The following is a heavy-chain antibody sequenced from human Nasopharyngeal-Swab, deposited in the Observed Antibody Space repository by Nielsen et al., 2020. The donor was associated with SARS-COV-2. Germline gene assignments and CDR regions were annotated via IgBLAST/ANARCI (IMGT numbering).Heavy chain of an antibody. Sequence: ESLKISCAASGFTFSTYTMNWVRQAPGKGLEWVSSISGSSAYIWYADSVKGRFTVSRDNAKNTLYLQMNSLRAEDTAVYYCARPVYNWFDPWGQGTLVTVSS. J-gene: IGHJ5*02. V-gene: IGHV3-21*01. D-gene: IGHD2-8*01. CDR3: ARPVYNWFDP. CDR1: GFTFSTYT. CDR2: ISGSSAYI.